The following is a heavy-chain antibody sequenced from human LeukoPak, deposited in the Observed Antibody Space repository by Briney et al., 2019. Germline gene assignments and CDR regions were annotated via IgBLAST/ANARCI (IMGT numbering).Heavy chain of an antibody. J-gene: IGHJ4*02. CDR2: IYYSGSM. D-gene: IGHD6-13*01. V-gene: IGHV4-39*01. Sequence: SETLSLTCTVSGGSISGPYYWAWIRQPPGKGLEWIGSIYYSGSMYYNPSLESRVTISVDTSRKQFSLKQNSVTAADTAVYYCARSLGAADETRTSDSWGQGILVTVSS. CDR1: GGSISGPYY. CDR3: ARSLGAADETRTSDS.